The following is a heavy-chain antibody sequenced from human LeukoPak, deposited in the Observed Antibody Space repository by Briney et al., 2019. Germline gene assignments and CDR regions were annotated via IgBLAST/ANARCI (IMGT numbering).Heavy chain of an antibody. CDR1: GFTFSSYA. J-gene: IGHJ4*02. CDR2: ISYDGSNK. CDR3: ARDSDYYYGSGSYWI. D-gene: IGHD3-10*01. V-gene: IGHV3-30-3*01. Sequence: PGGSLRLSCAAPGFTFSSYAMHWVRQAPGKGLEWVAVISYDGSNKYYADSVKGRFTISRDNSKNTLYLQMNSLRAEDTAVYYCARDSDYYYGSGSYWIWGQGTLVTVSS.